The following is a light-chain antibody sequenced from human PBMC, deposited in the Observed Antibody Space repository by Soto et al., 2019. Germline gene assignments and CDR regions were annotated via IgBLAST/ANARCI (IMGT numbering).Light chain of an antibody. V-gene: IGKV1-5*03. CDR1: QTISLF. CDR2: KAS. Sequence: TQSPSSLAASVGGRVTITCRANQTISLFLNWYQQRPGRAPKLLIYKASSLETGVPSRFSGSGSGTEFTLTISSLQPDDFATYFCQQYNFYPWTFGQGTKVDIK. J-gene: IGKJ1*01. CDR3: QQYNFYPWT.